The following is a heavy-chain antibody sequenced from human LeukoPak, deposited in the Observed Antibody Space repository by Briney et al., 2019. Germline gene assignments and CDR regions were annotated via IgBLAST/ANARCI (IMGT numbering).Heavy chain of an antibody. CDR1: GFTFSSYA. J-gene: IGHJ4*02. CDR2: ISGSGGST. D-gene: IGHD3-3*01. Sequence: PGGSLRLSCAASGFTFSSYAMSWVRQAPGKGLEWASSISGSGGSTYYADSVKGRFTISGIKSKNTLYLQMNSLRAEDTAVYYCASPSYYDFWSGYHYWGQGTLVTVSS. CDR3: ASPSYYDFWSGYHY. V-gene: IGHV3-23*01.